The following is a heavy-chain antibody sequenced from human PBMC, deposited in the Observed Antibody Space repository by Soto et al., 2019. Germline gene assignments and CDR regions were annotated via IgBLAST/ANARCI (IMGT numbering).Heavy chain of an antibody. CDR2: INHSGST. D-gene: IGHD3-3*01. CDR1: GGSFSGYY. J-gene: IGHJ6*03. Sequence: SETLSLTCAVYGGSFSGYYWSWIRQPPGKGLEWIGEINHSGSTNYNPSLKSRVTISVDTSKNQFSLKLSSVTAADTAVYYCARGRDDFWSGYYGERYYYYMDVWGKGTTVTVSS. CDR3: ARGRDDFWSGYYGERYYYYMDV. V-gene: IGHV4-34*01.